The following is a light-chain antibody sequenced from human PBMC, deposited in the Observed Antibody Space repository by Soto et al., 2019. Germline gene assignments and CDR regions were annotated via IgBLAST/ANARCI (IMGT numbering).Light chain of an antibody. CDR1: SSDVGGYNY. CDR3: SSYTNNSPYV. CDR2: EVS. Sequence: QSALTQPASVSGSPGQSSTISCTGTSSDVGGYNYVSWYQQHPGKAPKLMIFEVSNRPSGIAIRFSGSKSGNTVSLTISGLQTEDEADYYCSSYTNNSPYVFGTGTKLTVL. J-gene: IGLJ1*01. V-gene: IGLV2-14*01.